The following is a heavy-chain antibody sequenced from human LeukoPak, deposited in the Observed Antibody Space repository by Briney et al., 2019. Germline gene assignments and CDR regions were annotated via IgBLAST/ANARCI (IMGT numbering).Heavy chain of an antibody. CDR3: ARGGSWPAEAFDI. Sequence: PSETLSLTCTVSGGSISSYYWSWIRQPPGKGLEWIGYIYYSGSTNYNPSLKSRVTISVDTSKNQFSLKLSSVTAADTDVYYCARGGSWPAEAFDIWGQGTMVTVSS. V-gene: IGHV4-59*01. CDR2: IYYSGST. J-gene: IGHJ3*02. CDR1: GGSISSYY.